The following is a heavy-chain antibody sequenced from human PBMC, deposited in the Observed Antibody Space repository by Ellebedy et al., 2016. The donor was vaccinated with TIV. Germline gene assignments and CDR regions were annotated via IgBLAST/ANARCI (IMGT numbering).Heavy chain of an antibody. Sequence: ASVKVSXKASRYTFTGYYMHWERQAPGQGLEWMGIINPSGGSTSYAQKFQGRVTMTRDTSTSTVYMELSSLRSEDTAVYYCARDWTVTTYDAFDIWGQGTMVTVSS. J-gene: IGHJ3*02. CDR1: RYTFTGYY. CDR3: ARDWTVTTYDAFDI. V-gene: IGHV1-46*01. D-gene: IGHD4-17*01. CDR2: INPSGGST.